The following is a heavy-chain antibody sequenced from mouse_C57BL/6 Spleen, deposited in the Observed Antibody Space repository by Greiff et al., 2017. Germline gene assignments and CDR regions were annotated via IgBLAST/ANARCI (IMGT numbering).Heavy chain of an antibody. V-gene: IGHV1-64*01. CDR2: IHPNSGST. CDR1: GYTFTSYW. Sequence: QVQLQQPGAELVKPGASVKLSCKASGYTFTSYWMHWVKQRPGQGLEWIGMIHPNSGSTNYNEKFKSKATLTVDKSSSTAYMQLSSLTSEDSAVYYCARGYPSPYYYGSSYYFDYWGQGTTLTVSS. J-gene: IGHJ2*01. D-gene: IGHD1-1*01. CDR3: ARGYPSPYYYGSSYYFDY.